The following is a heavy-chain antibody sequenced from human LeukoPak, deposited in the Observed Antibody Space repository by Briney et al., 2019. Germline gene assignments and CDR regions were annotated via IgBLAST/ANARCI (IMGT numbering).Heavy chain of an antibody. Sequence: GGSLRLSCAASGFTFSSYAMSWVRQAPGKGLEWVSAISGSGGSTYYADSVKGRFTISRDNSKNTLYLQMNSLRAEYTAVYCCAKSTTDIRCFDYWGQGTLVTVSS. CDR1: GFTFSSYA. CDR3: AKSTTDIRCFDY. CDR2: ISGSGGST. D-gene: IGHD4-17*01. J-gene: IGHJ4*01. V-gene: IGHV3-23*01.